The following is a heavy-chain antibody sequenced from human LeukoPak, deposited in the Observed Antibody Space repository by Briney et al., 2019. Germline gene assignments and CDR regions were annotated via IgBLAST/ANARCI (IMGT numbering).Heavy chain of an antibody. CDR3: ARVVDYDYVWGSYGWFDP. D-gene: IGHD3-16*01. CDR2: INHSGST. J-gene: IGHJ5*02. Sequence: SEILSLTCAVYGGSFSGYYWSWIRQPPGKGLEWVGEINHSGSTNYNPSLKSRVTISVDTSKNQFSLKLSSVTAADTAVYYCARVVDYDYVWGSYGWFDPWGQGTLVTVSS. CDR1: GGSFSGYY. V-gene: IGHV4-34*01.